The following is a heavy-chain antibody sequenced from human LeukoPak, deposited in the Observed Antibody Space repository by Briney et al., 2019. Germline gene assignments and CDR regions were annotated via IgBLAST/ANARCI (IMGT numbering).Heavy chain of an antibody. V-gene: IGHV3-11*01. Sequence: GGSLRLSCAASGFTFSDYYMSWIRQAPGKGLEWVSYISSSGSTIYYADSVKGRFTISRDNAKNSLYLQMNSLRAEDTALYYCAKDRGSSWYGNWFDPWGQGTLVTVSS. J-gene: IGHJ5*02. CDR2: ISSSGSTI. CDR3: AKDRGSSWYGNWFDP. D-gene: IGHD6-13*01. CDR1: GFTFSDYY.